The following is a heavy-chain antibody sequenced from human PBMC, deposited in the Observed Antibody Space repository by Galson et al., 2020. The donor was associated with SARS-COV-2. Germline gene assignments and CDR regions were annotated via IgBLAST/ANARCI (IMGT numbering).Heavy chain of an antibody. D-gene: IGHD6-19*01. Sequence: TLSLTCAVSGGYISSSNWWSWVRQPPGKGLEWIGEIYHSGSTNYNPSLKRRVTISVDKSKNQFSLKLSSVTAAATALYYCARVPLQWLVLVVDYWGQGTLVTVSS. J-gene: IGHJ4*02. V-gene: IGHV4-4*02. CDR1: GGYISSSNW. CDR2: IYHSGST. CDR3: ARVPLQWLVLVVDY.